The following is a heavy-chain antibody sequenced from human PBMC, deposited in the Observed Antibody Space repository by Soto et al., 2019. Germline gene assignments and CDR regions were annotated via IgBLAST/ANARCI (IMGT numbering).Heavy chain of an antibody. Sequence: XVCLRLTGAACGFSFSDYGIHWVRQAPGKGLEWVAVIWAHVAKKEYAEAVRGRFSISRVNSKSTVYLQMGSLRADDTAMYFCARDDLGFCLKSSCAANDFTALDLWGQGTQVTV. J-gene: IGHJ5*02. V-gene: IGHV3-33*01. D-gene: IGHD3-3*01. CDR3: ARDDLGFCLKSSCAANDFTALDL. CDR2: IWAHVAKK. CDR1: GFSFSDYG.